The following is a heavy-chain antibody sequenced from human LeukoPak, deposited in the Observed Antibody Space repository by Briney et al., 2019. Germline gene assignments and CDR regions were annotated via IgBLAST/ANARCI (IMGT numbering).Heavy chain of an antibody. J-gene: IGHJ4*02. CDR3: ARNQYDTWSRRGNFDS. CDR1: GFTFGKYW. D-gene: IGHD3-9*01. CDR2: IKLDGSEK. V-gene: IGHV3-7*03. Sequence: GGSLRLSCVASGFTFGKYWMTWVRQAPGKGLEWVANIKLDGSEKNYVDSVKGRFTICRDNTKNSLYLQTNSPRVEDTAVFYCARNQYDTWSRRGNFDSWGQGTLVIVSS.